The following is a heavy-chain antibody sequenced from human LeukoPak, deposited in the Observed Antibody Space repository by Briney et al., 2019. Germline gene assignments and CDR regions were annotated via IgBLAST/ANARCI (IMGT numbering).Heavy chain of an antibody. J-gene: IGHJ3*02. CDR3: AGGGAITEHAGALDI. CDR1: GGSINNYY. CDR2: IYHTGYA. V-gene: IGHV4-59*01. Sequence: PSETLSLTCTVSGGSINNYYWSWIRQPPGQGLEWIAYIYHTGYAHYNPSLKSRVAISVDTPKKQFSLRLSSVAAADTAVYYCAGGGAITEHAGALDIWGQGTLVTVSS. D-gene: IGHD5-24*01.